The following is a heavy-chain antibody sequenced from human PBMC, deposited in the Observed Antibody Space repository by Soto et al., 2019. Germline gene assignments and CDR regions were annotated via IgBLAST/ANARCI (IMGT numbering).Heavy chain of an antibody. Sequence: GGSLRLSCAASGFTFSSYWMHWVRQAPGKGLVWVSRINSDGSSTSYADSVKGRFTISRDNAKNTLYLQMNSLRAEDTAVYYCASLVGATGSRTYYYGMDVWGQGTTVTVSS. CDR3: ASLVGATGSRTYYYGMDV. D-gene: IGHD1-26*01. CDR2: INSDGSST. V-gene: IGHV3-74*01. J-gene: IGHJ6*02. CDR1: GFTFSSYW.